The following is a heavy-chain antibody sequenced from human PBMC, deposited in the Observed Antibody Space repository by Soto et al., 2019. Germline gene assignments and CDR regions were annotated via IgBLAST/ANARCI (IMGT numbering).Heavy chain of an antibody. D-gene: IGHD6-13*01. CDR2: IYSGGST. CDR3: ARGSGGAAAGTCFDY. CDR1: GFTVSSNY. Sequence: PGGSLRLSCAAAGFTVSSNYMSWVRQAPGKGLEWVSVIYSGGSTYYADSVKGRFTISRHNSKNTLYLQMNSLRAEDTAVYYCARGSGGAAAGTCFDYWGQGTLVTV. J-gene: IGHJ4*02. V-gene: IGHV3-53*04.